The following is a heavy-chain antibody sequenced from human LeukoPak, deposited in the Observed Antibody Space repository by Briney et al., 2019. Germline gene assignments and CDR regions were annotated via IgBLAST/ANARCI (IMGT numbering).Heavy chain of an antibody. V-gene: IGHV3-74*01. J-gene: IGHJ4*02. Sequence: GGSLRLSCAASGFTFSSYWMHWVRQAPGKGLVWVSRINSDGSSTSYADSVKGRFTISRDNAKNTLYLQMNSLRAEDTAVYYCASGYGSSRGWYWGQGTLVTVSS. CDR3: ASGYGSSRGWY. CDR1: GFTFSSYW. CDR2: INSDGSST. D-gene: IGHD6-6*01.